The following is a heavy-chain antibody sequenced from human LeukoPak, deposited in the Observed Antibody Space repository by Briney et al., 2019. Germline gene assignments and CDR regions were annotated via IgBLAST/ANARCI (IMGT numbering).Heavy chain of an antibody. D-gene: IGHD2-15*01. J-gene: IGHJ5*02. Sequence: PETLSLTCTVSGGTISSYYWSWVRQPPGKGLEWIGYIYCSGSSNSNPSLRGRVTISVDTSKNQFSLKLSSVTAAATAAYYCARYEGYWSGGICFNWLDPWGQGTLVTVSS. CDR1: GGTISSYY. V-gene: IGHV4-59*01. CDR3: ARYEGYWSGGICFNWLDP. CDR2: IYCSGSS.